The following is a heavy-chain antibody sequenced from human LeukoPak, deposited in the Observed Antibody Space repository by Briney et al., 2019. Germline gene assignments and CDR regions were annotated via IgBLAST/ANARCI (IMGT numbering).Heavy chain of an antibody. CDR1: GFTFSSYG. CDR3: ARDQYDTWSRRGNFDS. D-gene: IGHD3-3*01. CDR2: IKLDGSEK. Sequence: GGSLRLSCAASGFTFSSYGMHWVRQAPGKGLEWVANIKLDGSEKNYVDSVKGRFTISRDNTKNSLYLQMNSLRAEDTAVFYCARDQYDTWSRRGNFDSWGQGTLVIVSS. V-gene: IGHV3-7*03. J-gene: IGHJ4*02.